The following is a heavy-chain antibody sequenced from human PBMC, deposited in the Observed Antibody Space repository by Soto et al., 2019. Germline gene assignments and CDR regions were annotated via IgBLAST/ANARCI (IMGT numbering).Heavy chain of an antibody. D-gene: IGHD3-10*01. J-gene: IGHJ5*02. CDR3: ARERNGDRNWFDP. CDR1: GGSISSGGYY. CDR2: IYYSGST. V-gene: IGHV4-31*03. Sequence: QVQLQESGPGLVKPSQTLSLTCTVSGGSISSGGYYWSWIRQHPGKGLEWIGYIYYSGSTYYNPSLKSRATISVDTSKNQFSLKLSSVTAADTAVYYCARERNGDRNWFDPWGQGTLVTVSS.